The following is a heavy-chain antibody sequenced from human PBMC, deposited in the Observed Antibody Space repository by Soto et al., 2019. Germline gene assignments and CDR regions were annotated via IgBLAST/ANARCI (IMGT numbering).Heavy chain of an antibody. CDR2: INPNRGGT. CDR1: GYTFTGYY. Sequence: ASVKVSCKASGYTFTGYYMHWVRQAPGQGLEWMGWINPNRGGTNYAQKFQGRVTMTRDTSISTAYMELSRLRSDDTAVYYCASRSSGWYQTLDYWGQGTLVTV. V-gene: IGHV1-2*02. CDR3: ASRSSGWYQTLDY. D-gene: IGHD6-19*01. J-gene: IGHJ4*02.